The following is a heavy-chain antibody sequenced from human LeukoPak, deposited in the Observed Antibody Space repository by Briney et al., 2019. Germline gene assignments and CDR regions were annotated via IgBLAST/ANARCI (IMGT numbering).Heavy chain of an antibody. D-gene: IGHD1-26*01. CDR2: VSGSGDTT. Sequence: PGGSLRLTCAASGFTFNTLAMSWARLAPGKGLEWVATVSGSGDTTYYADSVKGRFTVSRENFKTTVSLQMNSLRADDTAIYYCAKDALGAPSAEAWGQGTLVTVSS. CDR1: GFTFNTLA. V-gene: IGHV3-23*01. J-gene: IGHJ4*02. CDR3: AKDALGAPSAEA.